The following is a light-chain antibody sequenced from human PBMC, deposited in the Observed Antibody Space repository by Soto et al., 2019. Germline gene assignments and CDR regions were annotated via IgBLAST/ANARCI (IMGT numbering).Light chain of an antibody. Sequence: AIQLTQSPSSLSASVGDRVTITCRASQGISSALAWYQQKPGKAPELLIYDASSLESGVPSRFSGSGSGTDFTLTISSLQPEDFATYYCQQFNSYPLLTFGGGTKVEIK. V-gene: IGKV1-13*02. J-gene: IGKJ4*01. CDR3: QQFNSYPLLT. CDR1: QGISSA. CDR2: DAS.